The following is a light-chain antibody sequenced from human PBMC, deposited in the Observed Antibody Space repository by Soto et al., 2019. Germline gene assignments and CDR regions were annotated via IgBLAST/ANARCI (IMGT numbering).Light chain of an antibody. J-gene: IGKJ2*01. V-gene: IGKV3-20*01. CDR3: QQYGSSPPYT. CDR2: GAS. Sequence: EIVLTQSPGTLSLSPGERATLSYRASQSVSSSYLAWYQQKPGKAPRLLIYGASSRATGIPDRFSGSGSGTDVTLTISRLEPEDFAVYYCQQYGSSPPYTFGQGTKLEIK. CDR1: QSVSSSY.